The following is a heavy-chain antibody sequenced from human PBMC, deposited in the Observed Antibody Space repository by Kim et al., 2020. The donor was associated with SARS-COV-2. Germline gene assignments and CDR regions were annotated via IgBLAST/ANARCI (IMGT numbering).Heavy chain of an antibody. J-gene: IGHJ4*02. Sequence: GGSLRLSCAASGFTFSDYWMHWVRQTPGKGLVWVSRIKSDVTETNYADSVKGRFTISRDNAKNMLYLQMNSLRVEDTAVYYCSRGGQGGTGDYWGQGTL. CDR1: GFTFSDYW. V-gene: IGHV3-74*01. D-gene: IGHD1-26*01. CDR2: IKSDVTET. CDR3: SRGGQGGTGDY.